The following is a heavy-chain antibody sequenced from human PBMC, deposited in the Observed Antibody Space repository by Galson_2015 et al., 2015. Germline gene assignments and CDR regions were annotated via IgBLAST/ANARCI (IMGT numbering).Heavy chain of an antibody. CDR2: ISASGGST. J-gene: IGHJ4*02. Sequence: SLRLSCAASGFTFSSYPMGWVRQAPGKGLEWVSGISASGGSTHYADSVKGRFTISRDSSKNTLYLQMNSLRPEDTAVYYCAKDYGGTSMGKYSFDYWGQGTLVAVSS. CDR1: GFTFSSYP. V-gene: IGHV3-23*01. D-gene: IGHD5-18*01. CDR3: AKDYGGTSMGKYSFDY.